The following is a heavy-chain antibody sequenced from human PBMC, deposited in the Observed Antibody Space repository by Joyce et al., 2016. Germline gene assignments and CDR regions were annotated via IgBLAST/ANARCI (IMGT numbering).Heavy chain of an antibody. J-gene: IGHJ6*02. V-gene: IGHV1-18*01. D-gene: IGHD3-3*01. CDR1: DDSFNSYA. Sequence: QVQLVQSGGEVKKPGASVKVSCKASDDSFNSYAVNWVRQAPEQGLEWMGWISAHDGDANYAQYFQGRVTMTTDAATRTAYMELRNLKFDDTAVYYCARGKKLRFRGWLMSYAMDVWGQGTTVTVSS. CDR3: ARGKKLRFRGWLMSYAMDV. CDR2: ISAHDGDA.